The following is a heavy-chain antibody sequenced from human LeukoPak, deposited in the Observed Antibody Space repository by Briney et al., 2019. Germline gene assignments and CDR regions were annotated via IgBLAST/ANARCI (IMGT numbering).Heavy chain of an antibody. V-gene: IGHV3-66*01. CDR1: GFTVSSNY. J-gene: IGHJ4*02. D-gene: IGHD2-15*01. Sequence: GGSLRLPCAASGFTVSSNYMSWVRQAPGKGLEWVSVIYSGGSTYYADSVKGRFTISRDNAEKSLYLQMNSLRAEDTAVYYCARDRGGSYSAIDYWGQGTLVTVSS. CDR3: ARDRGGSYSAIDY. CDR2: IYSGGST.